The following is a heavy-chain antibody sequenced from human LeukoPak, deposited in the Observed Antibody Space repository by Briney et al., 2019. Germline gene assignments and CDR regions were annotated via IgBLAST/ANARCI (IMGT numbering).Heavy chain of an antibody. D-gene: IGHD1-26*01. Sequence: GGSLRLSCAASGFTFSSYGMHWVRQAPGKGLEWVAVIWYDGSNKYYADSVKGRFTISRDNSKNTLYLQMNSLRAEDTAVYYCARGGWELENFDYWGQGTLVTVSS. CDR2: IWYDGSNK. CDR3: ARGGWELENFDY. CDR1: GFTFSSYG. J-gene: IGHJ4*02. V-gene: IGHV3-33*01.